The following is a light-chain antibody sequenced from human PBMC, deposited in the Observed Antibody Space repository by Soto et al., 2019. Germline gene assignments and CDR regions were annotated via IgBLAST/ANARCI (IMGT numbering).Light chain of an antibody. CDR3: QSYDSSLSGYV. CDR2: GNN. J-gene: IGLJ1*01. V-gene: IGLV1-40*01. Sequence: QSVLTQPPSLSWAPGQRVTISCTVSSANIGAAYNVDWYQQLPGTAPKLLIYGNNNRPSGVPARFSGSKSGTSASLAIAGLQAEDEGDHYCQSYDSSLSGYVFGTGTKVTVL. CDR1: SANIGAAYN.